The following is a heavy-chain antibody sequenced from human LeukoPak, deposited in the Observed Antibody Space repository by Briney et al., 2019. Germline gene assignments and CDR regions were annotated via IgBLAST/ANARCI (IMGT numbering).Heavy chain of an antibody. D-gene: IGHD5-18*01. CDR3: ARDRGGTAMVDHDAFDI. J-gene: IGHJ3*02. CDR1: GGTFSSYA. V-gene: IGHV1-69*13. CDR2: IIPIFGTA. Sequence: SVKVSCKASGGTFSSYAISWVRQAPGQGLEWMGGIIPIFGTANYAQKFQGRVTITADESTSTAYMELSSLRSEDTAVYYCARDRGGTAMVDHDAFDIWGQGTMVTVSS.